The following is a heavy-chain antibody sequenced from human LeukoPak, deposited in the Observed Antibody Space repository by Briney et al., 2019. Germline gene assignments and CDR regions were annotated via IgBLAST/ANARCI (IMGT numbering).Heavy chain of an antibody. V-gene: IGHV4-31*03. J-gene: IGHJ5*02. D-gene: IGHD2-2*01. CDR3: ARLAVGSSTSGNWFDP. Sequence: PSETLSLTCTVSGGSISSGGYYWSWIRQHPGKGLEWIGYIYYSGSTYYNPSLKSRVTISVDTSKNQFSLKLSSVTAADTAVYYCARLAVGSSTSGNWFDPWGQETLVTVSS. CDR1: GGSISSGGYY. CDR2: IYYSGST.